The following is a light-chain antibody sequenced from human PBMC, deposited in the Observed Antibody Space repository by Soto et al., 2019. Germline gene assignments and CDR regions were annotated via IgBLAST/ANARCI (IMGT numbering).Light chain of an antibody. CDR2: RAS. V-gene: IGKV1-5*03. CDR3: LQYKSYSYT. J-gene: IGKJ2*01. CDR1: QSLNSW. Sequence: DIQMTQSPSTLSASVGDSVTITCRASQSLNSWLAWYQQKPGKTPNLLIYRASTLESGVPSRFSGSGSGTDFNLTISSLLPDDFASYYCLQYKSYSYTFGQGTKLEIK.